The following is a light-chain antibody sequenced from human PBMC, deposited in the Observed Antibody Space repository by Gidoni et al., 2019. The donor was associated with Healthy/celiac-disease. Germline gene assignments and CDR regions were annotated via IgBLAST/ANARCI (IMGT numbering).Light chain of an antibody. J-gene: IGKJ4*01. V-gene: IGKV1-39*01. Sequence: DIQMTQSPSSLSASVGDSVTITCRASQSISSYLNWYQQKPGKAPKLLIYAASSLQSGVPSRFSGSGSGTDFTLTISSLQPEDFATYYCQQSYSTLPTFXGXTKVEIK. CDR1: QSISSY. CDR2: AAS. CDR3: QQSYSTLPT.